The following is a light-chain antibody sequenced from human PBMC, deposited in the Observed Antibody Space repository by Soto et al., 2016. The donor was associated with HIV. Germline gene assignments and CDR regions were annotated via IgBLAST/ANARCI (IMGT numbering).Light chain of an antibody. V-gene: IGLV3-19*01. J-gene: IGLJ1*01. CDR2: GKN. Sequence: SSELTQDPDVSVALGQTVRITCQGDSLRSYYASWYQQKPGQAPVLLIYGKNNRPSGTPDRFSGSSSGNTASLTITGAQAEDEADYYCNSRDSTGKRYVFGTETKVTVL. CDR1: SLRSYY. CDR3: NSRDSTGKRYV.